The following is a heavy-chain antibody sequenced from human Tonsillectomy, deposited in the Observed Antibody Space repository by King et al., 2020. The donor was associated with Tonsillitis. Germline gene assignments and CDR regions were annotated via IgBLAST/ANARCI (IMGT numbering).Heavy chain of an antibody. CDR2: IYSSGTT. Sequence: QLQESGPGLVKPSETLSLTCTVSGGSINYFYWNWLRQPAGKGLEWIGRIYSSGTTNYNPSLKSRVTMSVDTSKNQFSLKLNSVTAADTAVYYCARDRGGYYLHFDYWGQGKLVAVSS. D-gene: IGHD3-22*01. CDR1: GGSINYFY. CDR3: ARDRGGYYLHFDY. J-gene: IGHJ4*02. V-gene: IGHV4-4*07.